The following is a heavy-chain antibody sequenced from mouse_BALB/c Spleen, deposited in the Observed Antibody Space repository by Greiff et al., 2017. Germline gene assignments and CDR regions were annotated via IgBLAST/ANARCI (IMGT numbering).Heavy chain of an antibody. CDR2: INPSTGYT. V-gene: IGHV1-4*01. D-gene: IGHD1-1*01. CDR1: GYTFTGYC. Sequence: VQLQPSGAELATPGASVKISCKASGYTFTGYCIHSVKQRPGQGLEWIGYINPSTGYTEYNQKFKDKGTLTADKSSSTAYMQLSSLTSEDSAVYDCARDGSRPGYFDVWGAGTTVTV. CDR3: ARDGSRPGYFDV. J-gene: IGHJ1*01.